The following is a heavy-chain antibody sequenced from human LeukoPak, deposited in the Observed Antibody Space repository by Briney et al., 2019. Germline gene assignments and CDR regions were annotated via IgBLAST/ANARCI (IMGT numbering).Heavy chain of an antibody. J-gene: IGHJ4*02. Sequence: SETLSLTCAVYGGSFSGYYWSWIRQPPGKGLEWIGEINHSGSTNYNPSLKSRVTISVDTSKNQFSLKLSSVTAADTAVYYCARGSSPPAARRLFDYWGQGTLVTVSS. CDR3: ARGSSPPAARRLFDY. CDR1: GGSFSGYY. V-gene: IGHV4-34*01. CDR2: INHSGST. D-gene: IGHD2-2*01.